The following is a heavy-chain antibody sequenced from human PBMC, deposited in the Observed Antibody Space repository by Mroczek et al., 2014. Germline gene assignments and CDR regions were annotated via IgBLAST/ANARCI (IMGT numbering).Heavy chain of an antibody. V-gene: IGHV4-59*01. CDR3: ASPGIAARPDHPFDY. CDR2: IYYSGST. Sequence: QVQLQESGPGLVKPSETLSLTCTVSGGSISSYYWSWIRQPPGKGLEWIGYIYYSGSTNYNPSLKSRVTISVDTSKNQFSLKLSSVTAADTAVYYCASPGIAARPDHPFDYWGQGTLVTVSS. CDR1: GGSISSYY. J-gene: IGHJ4*02. D-gene: IGHD6-6*01.